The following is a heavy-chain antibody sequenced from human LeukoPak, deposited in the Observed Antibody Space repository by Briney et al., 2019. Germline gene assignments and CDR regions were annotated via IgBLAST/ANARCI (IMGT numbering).Heavy chain of an antibody. Sequence: SETLSLTCTVSGGSISSYYWSWIRQPPGKGLEWIGYISYSGNTNYSPSLKSRVAISVDTSKNQFSLRLSSVTAADTAVYYCARDRGLTTSGGVGFDYWGQGTLVTVSS. D-gene: IGHD4/OR15-4a*01. CDR3: ARDRGLTTSGGVGFDY. J-gene: IGHJ4*02. V-gene: IGHV4-59*01. CDR1: GGSISSYY. CDR2: ISYSGNT.